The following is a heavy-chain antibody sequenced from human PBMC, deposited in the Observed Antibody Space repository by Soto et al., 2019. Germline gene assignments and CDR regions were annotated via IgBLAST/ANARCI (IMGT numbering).Heavy chain of an antibody. J-gene: IGHJ6*02. V-gene: IGHV5-10-1*01. CDR3: ARKTLEYSSSKPDYYYYGRDV. CDR2: IDPSDSYT. D-gene: IGHD6-6*01. CDR1: GYSFTSYW. Sequence: PGESLKISCKGSGYSFTSYWITWVRQMPGKGLEWMGRIDPSDSYTNYSPSFQGHVTISADKSISTAYLQWSSLKASDTAMYYCARKTLEYSSSKPDYYYYGRDVWGQGTTVTVS.